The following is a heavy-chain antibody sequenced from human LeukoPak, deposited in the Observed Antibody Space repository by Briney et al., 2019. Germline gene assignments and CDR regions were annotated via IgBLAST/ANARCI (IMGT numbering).Heavy chain of an antibody. CDR1: GYTFTGYY. J-gene: IGHJ4*02. Sequence: ASVKVSCKASGYTFTGYYMHWVRQAPGQGLEWMGWISAYNGNTNYAQKLQGRVTMTTDTSTSTAYMELRSLRSDDTAVYYCARDSGSYVSDYWGQGTLVTVSS. D-gene: IGHD1-26*01. CDR2: ISAYNGNT. V-gene: IGHV1-18*04. CDR3: ARDSGSYVSDY.